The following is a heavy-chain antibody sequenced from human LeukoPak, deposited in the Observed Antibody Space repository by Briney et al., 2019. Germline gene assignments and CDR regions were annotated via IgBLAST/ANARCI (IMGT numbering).Heavy chain of an antibody. CDR1: GGSISSSNW. CDR3: ARDGYGGNSGTAFDI. V-gene: IGHV4-4*02. CDR2: IYHSGST. Sequence: SETLSLTCAVSGGSISSSNWWSWVRQPPGKGLEWIGEIYHSGSTNYNPSLKSRVTISVDKSKNQFSLKLSSVTAADTAVYYCARDGYGGNSGTAFDIWGQGTMVTASS. D-gene: IGHD4-23*01. J-gene: IGHJ3*02.